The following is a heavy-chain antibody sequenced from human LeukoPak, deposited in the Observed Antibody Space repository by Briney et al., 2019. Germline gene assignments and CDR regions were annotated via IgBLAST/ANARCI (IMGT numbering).Heavy chain of an antibody. D-gene: IGHD7-27*01. CDR1: GGTFSSYA. V-gene: IGHV1-69*13. CDR2: IIPIFGTA. CDR3: ARSWGSPRGGYFDY. Sequence: ASVKVSCKASGGTFSSYAISWVRQAPGQGLEWMGGIIPIFGTANYAQKFQGRVTITADESTSTAYMELSSLRSEDTAVYYCARSWGSPRGGYFDYWGQGTLVTVSS. J-gene: IGHJ4*02.